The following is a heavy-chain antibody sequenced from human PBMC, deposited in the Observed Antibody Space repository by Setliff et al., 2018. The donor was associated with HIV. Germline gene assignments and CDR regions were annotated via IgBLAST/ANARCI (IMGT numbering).Heavy chain of an antibody. CDR2: FYYNGDS. J-gene: IGHJ6*03. V-gene: IGHV4-39*01. CDR1: GDSVNDRSYF. Sequence: PSETLSLTCTVSGDSVNDRSYFWGWIRQPPGKGLEWIATFYYNGDSRYNPPLKSRVTISVDTSKNQFSLNLYSVTAADTAVYYCARLLPVATGHYYMDVWGKGTTVTVS. D-gene: IGHD2-8*02. CDR3: ARLLPVATGHYYMDV.